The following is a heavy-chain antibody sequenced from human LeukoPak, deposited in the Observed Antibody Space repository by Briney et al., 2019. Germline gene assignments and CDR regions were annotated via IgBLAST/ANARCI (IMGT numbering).Heavy chain of an antibody. V-gene: IGHV4-59*01. J-gene: IGHJ4*02. CDR3: ARVTGYTIEDYFDY. CDR2: IYYSGRT. D-gene: IGHD3-9*01. CDR1: SGSISSYY. Sequence: SETLSLTCSVSSGSISSYYWSWIRQPPGKGLEWIGYIYYSGRTSYNPSLKSRVTISVDTSKNHFSLTLSSVTAADTAVYYCARVTGYTIEDYFDYWGQGTLVTVSS.